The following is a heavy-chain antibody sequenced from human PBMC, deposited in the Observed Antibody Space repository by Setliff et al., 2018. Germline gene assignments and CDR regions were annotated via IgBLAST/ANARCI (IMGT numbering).Heavy chain of an antibody. D-gene: IGHD6-19*01. CDR2: IYIGGSV. CDR1: GGSISSYY. Sequence: SETLSLTCTVSGGSISSYYWSWIRQPAGKGLEWIGDIYIGGSVNYNPSLKSRVTMSIDTSKNHFSLKPNSVTAADMAVYYCAREQWLDPPGYYYMDVWAKGTTVTVSS. V-gene: IGHV4-4*07. J-gene: IGHJ6*03. CDR3: AREQWLDPPGYYYMDV.